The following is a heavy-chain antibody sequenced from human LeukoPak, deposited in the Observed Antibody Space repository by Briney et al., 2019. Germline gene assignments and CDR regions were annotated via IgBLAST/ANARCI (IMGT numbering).Heavy chain of an antibody. J-gene: IGHJ4*02. V-gene: IGHV3-30*18. CDR1: GFTFSGFW. D-gene: IGHD3-22*01. CDR3: AKDWGQDSSGYSYLVLDS. Sequence: PGGSLRLSCAVSGFTFSGFWMSWSRQAPGKGLEWLTLISYDGNDQYYIDSVRGRFTISRDNSNNTLYLQMNSLRPEDSAIYYCAKDWGQDSSGYSYLVLDSWGQGTLVTVSS. CDR2: ISYDGNDQ.